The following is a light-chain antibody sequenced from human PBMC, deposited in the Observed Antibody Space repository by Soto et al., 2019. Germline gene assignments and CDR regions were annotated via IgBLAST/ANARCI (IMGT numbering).Light chain of an antibody. CDR2: DAS. J-gene: IGKJ4*01. CDR3: QKYNSAPLT. Sequence: DIQMTQSPSSLSASVGDRVTLTCRASQGISNYLAWYQQKPGKVPKLLIYDASTLQSGVPSRFSGSGSGTEFTLTISSLQPEDVATYYCQKYNSAPLTFGGGTKVEIK. V-gene: IGKV1-27*01. CDR1: QGISNY.